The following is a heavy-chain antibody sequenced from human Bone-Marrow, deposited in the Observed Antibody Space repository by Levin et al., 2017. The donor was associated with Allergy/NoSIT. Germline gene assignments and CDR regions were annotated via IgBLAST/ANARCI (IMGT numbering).Heavy chain of an antibody. CDR1: GGSISSSNW. V-gene: IGHV4-4*02. CDR2: IYHSGST. Sequence: SQTLSLTCAVSGGSISSSNWWSWVRKPPGKGLEWIGEIYHSGSTNYNPSLKSRVTISVDKSKNQFSLKLSSVTAADTAVYYCARSITDFWSGAHYYDYYMDVWGKGTTVTVSS. CDR3: ARSITDFWSGAHYYDYYMDV. D-gene: IGHD3-3*01. J-gene: IGHJ6*03.